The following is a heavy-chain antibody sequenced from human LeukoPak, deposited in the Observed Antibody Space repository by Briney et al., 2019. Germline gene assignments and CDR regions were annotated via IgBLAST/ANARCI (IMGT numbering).Heavy chain of an antibody. V-gene: IGHV4-34*01. CDR3: ARLWGDGYNLDY. D-gene: IGHD5-24*01. Sequence: PSETLSLTCAVYGGSFSGYYWSWIRQPPGKGLEWIGSIYYRGSTYYNPSLKSRITISVDTSKNQFSLRLSSVTAADTAVYYCARLWGDGYNLDYWGQGTLVTVSS. J-gene: IGHJ4*02. CDR1: GGSFSGYY. CDR2: IYYRGST.